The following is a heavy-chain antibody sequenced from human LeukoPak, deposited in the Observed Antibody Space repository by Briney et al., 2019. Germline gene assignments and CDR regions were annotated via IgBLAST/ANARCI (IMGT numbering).Heavy chain of an antibody. D-gene: IGHD3-10*01. J-gene: IGHJ4*02. V-gene: IGHV3-66*01. CDR1: GFTVSRNY. Sequence: GGSLRLSCAASGFTVSRNYMSWVRQAPGKGLEWVSVIYSGGTTYYADSVKGRFTISRDNSKNTLYLEMNSLRAEDTAVYYCAKDIGSYYDYWGQGILVTVSS. CDR3: AKDIGSYYDY. CDR2: IYSGGTT.